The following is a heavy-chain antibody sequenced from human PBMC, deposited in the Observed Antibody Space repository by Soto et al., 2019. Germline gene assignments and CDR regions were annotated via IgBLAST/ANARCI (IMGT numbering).Heavy chain of an antibody. CDR1: GASMTGYY. D-gene: IGHD1-26*01. CDR3: VRSGQRVAGAV. V-gene: IGHV4-59*01. Sequence: SETLSLTCTVSGASMTGYYGSLVRQSPGKGLEWSGDMFYSGRSNYNSSLNSRVTISVDTSKNQMSLKLSSVTAADTAVYYCVRSGQRVAGAVRGRGRRVTVS. CDR2: MFYSGRS. J-gene: IGHJ4*02.